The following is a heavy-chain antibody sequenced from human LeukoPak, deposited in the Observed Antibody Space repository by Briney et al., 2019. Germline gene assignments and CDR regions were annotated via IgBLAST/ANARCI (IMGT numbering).Heavy chain of an antibody. Sequence: GSLRLSCAASGFTFSSYGMHWVRQAPGKGLEWVAVIWYDGSNKYYADSVKGRFTISRDNSKNTLYLQMNSLRAEDTAVYYCARDLLRYDSSGDPAGWGQGTLVTVSS. D-gene: IGHD3-22*01. CDR1: GFTFSSYG. CDR3: ARDLLRYDSSGDPAG. CDR2: IWYDGSNK. J-gene: IGHJ4*02. V-gene: IGHV3-33*01.